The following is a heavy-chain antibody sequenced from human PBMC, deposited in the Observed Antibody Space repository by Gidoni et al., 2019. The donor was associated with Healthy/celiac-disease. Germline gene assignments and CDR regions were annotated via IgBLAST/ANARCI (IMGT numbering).Heavy chain of an antibody. CDR3: AMGYSGYDFRPEYFQH. CDR2: ISWNSGSI. Sequence: EVQLVESGGGLVQPGRSLRLSCAASGFTFDDYAMHWVRQAPGKGLEWVSGISWNSGSIGYADSVKGRFTISRDNAKNSLYLQMNSLRAEDTALYYCAMGYSGYDFRPEYFQHWGQGTLVTVSS. J-gene: IGHJ1*01. V-gene: IGHV3-9*01. D-gene: IGHD5-12*01. CDR1: GFTFDDYA.